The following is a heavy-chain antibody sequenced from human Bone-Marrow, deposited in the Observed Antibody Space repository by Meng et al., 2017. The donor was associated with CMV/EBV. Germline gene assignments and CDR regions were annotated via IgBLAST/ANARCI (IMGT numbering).Heavy chain of an antibody. CDR2: INHSGST. D-gene: IGHD7-27*01. Sequence: SETLSLTCAVYGGSLSGYYWSWIRQPPGKGLEWIGEINHSGSTNYNPSLKSRVTISVDTSKNQFSLKLSSVTAADTAVYYCARDVRGRTGDSWGQGTLVTVSS. CDR3: ARDVRGRTGDS. V-gene: IGHV4-34*01. CDR1: GGSLSGYY. J-gene: IGHJ4*02.